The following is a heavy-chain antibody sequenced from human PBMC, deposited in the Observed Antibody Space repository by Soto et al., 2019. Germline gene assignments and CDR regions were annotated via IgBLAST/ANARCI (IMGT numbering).Heavy chain of an antibody. D-gene: IGHD6-19*01. CDR3: ARRIAVAGTYDH. CDR1: GFTFNTYW. V-gene: IGHV3-74*01. CDR2: IDGDGTTT. J-gene: IGHJ4*02. Sequence: EVQLVESGGGVVQPGGSLRLSSAASGFTFNTYWMHWVRQVPGKGLECVSRIDGDGTTTHYADSVNGRFTISRDNAKNTLYLQMNSLRAEDSAMYLCARRIAVAGTYDHWGQGTLVTVSS.